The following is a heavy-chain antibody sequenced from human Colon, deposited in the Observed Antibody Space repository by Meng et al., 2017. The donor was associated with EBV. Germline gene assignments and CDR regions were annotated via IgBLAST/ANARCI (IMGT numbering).Heavy chain of an antibody. V-gene: IGHV4-30-2*01. CDR1: GGSISSGGYS. J-gene: IGHJ4*02. Sequence: QLQWQEPGSGLLQPSQPLSLTCAVAGGSISSGGYSWSWIRQPPGKGLEWIGYIYPSGITYYNPSLKSRVTISLDKSKNHLSLNLKSVTAADTAVYYCARVTLTAGRALTGWGQGTLVTVSS. D-gene: IGHD3-9*01. CDR3: ARVTLTAGRALTG. CDR2: IYPSGIT.